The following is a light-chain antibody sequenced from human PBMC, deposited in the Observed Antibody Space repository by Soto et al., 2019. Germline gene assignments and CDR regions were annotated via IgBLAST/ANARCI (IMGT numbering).Light chain of an antibody. CDR2: DVS. V-gene: IGLV2-14*01. Sequence: QSVLTQPASVSGSPGQSITISCTGISSDVGGYNYVSWYQQHPGKAPKLMIYDVSNRPSGVSNRFSGSKSGNTASLTISGLQAEDEADYYCSSYTSSSTLFGGWTQLTVL. CDR1: SSDVGGYNY. J-gene: IGLJ2*01. CDR3: SSYTSSSTL.